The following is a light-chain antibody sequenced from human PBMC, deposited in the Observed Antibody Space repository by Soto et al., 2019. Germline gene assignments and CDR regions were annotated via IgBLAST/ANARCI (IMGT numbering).Light chain of an antibody. Sequence: EIVMTQSPATLSVSPGERATLSCRASQSVSANLAWYQQKPGQAPRLVIYDTSTRATGVPARFSGSGSGTEFTLTISSLQSEDFAVYYCQQYNTWFSITFGQGTRLEIK. J-gene: IGKJ5*01. CDR1: QSVSAN. CDR2: DTS. V-gene: IGKV3-15*01. CDR3: QQYNTWFSIT.